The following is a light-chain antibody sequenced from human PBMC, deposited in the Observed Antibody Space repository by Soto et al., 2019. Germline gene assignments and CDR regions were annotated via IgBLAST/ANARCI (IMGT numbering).Light chain of an antibody. V-gene: IGLV2-14*01. CDR3: SSYPSSFYV. CDR1: SSDVGGYNY. J-gene: IGLJ1*01. Sequence: QSALTQPASVSGSPGQAITISCTGTSSDVGGYNYVSWYQQHPGKAPKLMIYDVSNRPSGVSNRFSGSKSGHTASLTISGLQAEDEADYYCSSYPSSFYVFGPGTKLTVL. CDR2: DVS.